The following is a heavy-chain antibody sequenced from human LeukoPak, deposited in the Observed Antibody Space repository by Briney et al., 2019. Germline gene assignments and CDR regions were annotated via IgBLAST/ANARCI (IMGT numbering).Heavy chain of an antibody. V-gene: IGHV3-15*01. CDR1: GFSFSSYW. J-gene: IGHJ4*02. D-gene: IGHD3-10*01. Sequence: PGGSLRLSCAASGFSFSSYWMSWVRQAPGKGLEWVGRIKSKTDGGTTDYAAPVKGRFTISRDDSKNTLYLQMNSLKTEDTAVYYCTTVLYGSGSYFGWFSSPYGPYIDYWGQGTLVTVSS. CDR3: TTVLYGSGSYFGWFSSPYGPYIDY. CDR2: IKSKTDGGTT.